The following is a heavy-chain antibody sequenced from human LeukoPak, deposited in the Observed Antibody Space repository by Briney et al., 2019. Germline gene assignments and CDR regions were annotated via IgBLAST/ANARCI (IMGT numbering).Heavy chain of an antibody. Sequence: SETLSLTCTVSRGSISSIRYYWGGIRQPPGKGLEWIGSIHYSGSTYYNPSLKSRVTISVDTSKNQFSLKVSSVTAADMAVYDCACLMGNWNYAHCDYWGQGTLVTVSS. CDR3: ACLMGNWNYAHCDY. D-gene: IGHD1-7*01. CDR1: RGSISSIRYY. CDR2: IHYSGST. V-gene: IGHV4-39*01. J-gene: IGHJ4*02.